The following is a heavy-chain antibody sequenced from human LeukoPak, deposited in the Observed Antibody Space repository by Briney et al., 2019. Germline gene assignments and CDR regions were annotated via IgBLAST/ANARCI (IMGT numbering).Heavy chain of an antibody. V-gene: IGHV3-21*01. CDR2: ISSSSSYI. D-gene: IGHD5-12*01. Sequence: GGSLRLSCAASGFTFSSYSMNWIRQAPGKGLEWVSSISSSSSYIYYADSVKGRFTISRDNAKNSLYLQMNSLRAEDTAVYYCAGGEGYSGLPPFDYWGQGTLVTVSS. CDR3: AGGEGYSGLPPFDY. CDR1: GFTFSSYS. J-gene: IGHJ4*02.